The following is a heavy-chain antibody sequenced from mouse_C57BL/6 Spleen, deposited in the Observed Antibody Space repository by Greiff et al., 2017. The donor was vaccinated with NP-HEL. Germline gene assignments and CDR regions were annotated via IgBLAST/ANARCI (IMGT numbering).Heavy chain of an antibody. CDR2: IYPGGGYT. Sequence: QVQLQQSGAELVRPGTSVKMSCKASGYTFTNYWIGWAKQRPGHGLEWIGDIYPGGGYTNYNEKFKGKATLTADKSSSTAYMQFSSLTSEDSAIYYCASSGDYDEGNYFDYWGQGTTLTVSS. J-gene: IGHJ2*01. CDR3: ASSGDYDEGNYFDY. V-gene: IGHV1-63*01. D-gene: IGHD2-4*01. CDR1: GYTFTNYW.